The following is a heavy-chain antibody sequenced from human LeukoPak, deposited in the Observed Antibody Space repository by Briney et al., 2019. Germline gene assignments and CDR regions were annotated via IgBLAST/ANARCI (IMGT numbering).Heavy chain of an antibody. CDR3: AKSGHYDSSGYVAN. CDR1: GFTFSSYA. D-gene: IGHD3-22*01. J-gene: IGHJ4*02. V-gene: IGHV3-23*01. CDR2: ISGSGGST. Sequence: GGSLRPSCAASGFTFSSYAMSWVRQAPGKGLEWVSAISGSGGSTYYADSVKGRFTISRDNSKNTLYLQMNSLRAEDTAVYYCAKSGHYDSSGYVANWGQGTLVTVSS.